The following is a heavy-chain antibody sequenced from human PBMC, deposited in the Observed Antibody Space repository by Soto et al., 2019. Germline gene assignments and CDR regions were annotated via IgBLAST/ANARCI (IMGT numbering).Heavy chain of an antibody. D-gene: IGHD2-15*01. CDR1: GFTFTSYS. Sequence: SLSLSCAASGFTFTSYSIHWVRQAPGKWLEWVAVISYDGSNKYYADSVKGRFTISRDNSKDTLYWRMNSLRAEDTAVYYCATENHVTLVVWVITQYYYYGMGGWGQGTTVTFAS. J-gene: IGHJ6*02. CDR2: ISYDGSNK. V-gene: IGHV3-30*03. CDR3: ATENHVTLVVWVITQYYYYGMGG.